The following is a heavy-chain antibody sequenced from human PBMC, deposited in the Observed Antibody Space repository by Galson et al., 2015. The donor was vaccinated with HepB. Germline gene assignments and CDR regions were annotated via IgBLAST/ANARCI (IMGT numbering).Heavy chain of an antibody. D-gene: IGHD3-10*01. Sequence: QSGAEVKKPGESLRISCKGSGYSFTSYWISWVRQMPGKGLEWMGRIDPSDSYTNYSPSFQGHVTISADKSISTAYLQWSSLKASDTAMYYCARQENPYYYYGSGREKVPGTDYWGQGTLVTVSS. CDR3: ARQENPYYYYGSGREKVPGTDY. V-gene: IGHV5-10-1*01. CDR2: IDPSDSYT. J-gene: IGHJ4*02. CDR1: GYSFTSYW.